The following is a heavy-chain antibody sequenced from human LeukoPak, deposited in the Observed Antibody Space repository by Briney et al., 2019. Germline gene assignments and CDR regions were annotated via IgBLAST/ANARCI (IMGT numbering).Heavy chain of an antibody. CDR3: ARAPFLEGPRRNWFDP. J-gene: IGHJ5*02. Sequence: PSETLSLTCTVSGGSISSGSYYWSWIRQPPGKGLEWIGSIYYSGSTYYNPSLRSRVTISVDTSKNQFSLKLSSVTAADTAVYYCARAPFLEGPRRNWFDPWGQGTLVTVSS. V-gene: IGHV4-39*07. CDR2: IYYSGST. CDR1: GGSISSGSYY. D-gene: IGHD3-3*01.